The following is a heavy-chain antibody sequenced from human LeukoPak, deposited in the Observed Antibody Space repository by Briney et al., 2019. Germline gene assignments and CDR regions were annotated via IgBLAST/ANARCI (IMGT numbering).Heavy chain of an antibody. CDR1: GGSISSGSYY. J-gene: IGHJ4*02. CDR2: IYYSGST. V-gene: IGHV4-61*01. CDR3: ALGGIAARPDY. Sequence: SQTLSLTCTVSGGSISSGSYYWSWIRQPPGKGPEWIGYIYYSGSTNYNPSLKSRVTISVDTSKNQFSLKLNFVTAADTAVYYCALGGIAARPDYWGQGTLVTVSS. D-gene: IGHD6-6*01.